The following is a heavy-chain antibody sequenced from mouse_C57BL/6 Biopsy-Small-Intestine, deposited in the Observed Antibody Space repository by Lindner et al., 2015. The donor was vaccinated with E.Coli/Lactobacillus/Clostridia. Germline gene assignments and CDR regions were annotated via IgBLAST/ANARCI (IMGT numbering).Heavy chain of an antibody. V-gene: IGHV1-81*01. CDR3: ARDENYQLRD. Sequence: SVKVSCKASGYTFTTYGLSWVRQAPGQGLEWMGWISANSGNTNYAQRFQGRVTMTTETSTSTAYMELRSLRSDDTAVYYCARDENYQLRDWGQGTLVTVSS. CDR2: ISANSGNT. J-gene: IGHJ4*01. D-gene: IGHD2-1*01. CDR1: GYTFTTYG.